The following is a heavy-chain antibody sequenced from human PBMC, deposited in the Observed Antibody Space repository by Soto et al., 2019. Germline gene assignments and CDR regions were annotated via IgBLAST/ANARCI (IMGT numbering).Heavy chain of an antibody. CDR2: IYYSGST. CDR1: GGSISSGDYY. V-gene: IGHV4-30-4*01. Sequence: PSETLSLTCAVSGGSISSGDYYWSWIRQPPGKGLEWIGLIYYSGSTHYNPSLKSRLIISVNTSKNQFSLKLTSATAADTAVYYCARDFKRYSSSPGPLGYWGQGTLVTVSS. CDR3: ARDFKRYSSSPGPLGY. D-gene: IGHD6-6*01. J-gene: IGHJ4*02.